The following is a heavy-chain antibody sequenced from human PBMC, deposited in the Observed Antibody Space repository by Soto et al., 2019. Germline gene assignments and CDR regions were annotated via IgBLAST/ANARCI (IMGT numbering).Heavy chain of an antibody. V-gene: IGHV4-31*03. CDR1: GGSISSGGYY. CDR3: ARAKAPLYSSSWYWFDP. Sequence: PSETLSLTCTVSGGSISSGGYYWSWIRQHPGKGLEWIGYIYHSGTTYYNPSLKSRVTISVDTSKNQFSLKLTSVTAADTAVYYCARAKAPLYSSSWYWFDPWGQGTLVTVSS. J-gene: IGHJ5*02. D-gene: IGHD6-13*01. CDR2: IYHSGTT.